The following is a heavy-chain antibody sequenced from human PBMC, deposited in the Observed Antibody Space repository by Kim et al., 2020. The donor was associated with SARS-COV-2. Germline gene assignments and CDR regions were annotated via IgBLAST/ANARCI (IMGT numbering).Heavy chain of an antibody. CDR3: IIAYNYYASGSYYGY. J-gene: IGHJ4*02. CDR2: IKSKTNGGTI. CDR1: GFTFSNAW. D-gene: IGHD3-10*01. V-gene: IGHV3-15*01. Sequence: GGSLRLSCAASGFTFSNAWMSWVRQGPGKGLEWVGRIKSKTNGGTIDYGAPVRGRFTISRDDSKNTMYLQMNSLKTEDTAVYYCIIAYNYYASGSYYGYWGQGTLVTVSS.